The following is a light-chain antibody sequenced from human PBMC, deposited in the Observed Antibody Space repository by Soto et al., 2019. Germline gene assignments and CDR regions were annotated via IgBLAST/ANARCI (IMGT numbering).Light chain of an antibody. CDR2: GAS. CDR1: QSVYSN. Sequence: EIVMTQSPATLSVSPGQGATLSCRASQSVYSNLAWYQQKPGQAPRLLISGASTRAAGVPARFSGSGSGTEFTLTITSLQSEYFAVYYGQHYNSWPLTFGGGTNVEIK. J-gene: IGKJ4*01. V-gene: IGKV3-15*01. CDR3: QHYNSWPLT.